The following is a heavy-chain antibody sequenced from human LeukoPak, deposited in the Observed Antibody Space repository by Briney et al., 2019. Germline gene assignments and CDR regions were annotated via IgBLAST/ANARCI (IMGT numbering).Heavy chain of an antibody. V-gene: IGHV3-23*01. CDR3: AKDWGRGYYDV. CDR1: GFTFGTYA. Sequence: GGTLRLSCAASGFTFGTYAMTWVRQPPGKGLEWVSEISGSGGSTYYEDSVKGRLSISRDNSKNTLFLQMNSLRAEDTAVYFCAKDWGRGYYDVWGKGTTVTISS. J-gene: IGHJ6*04. CDR2: ISGSGGST. D-gene: IGHD2-21*01.